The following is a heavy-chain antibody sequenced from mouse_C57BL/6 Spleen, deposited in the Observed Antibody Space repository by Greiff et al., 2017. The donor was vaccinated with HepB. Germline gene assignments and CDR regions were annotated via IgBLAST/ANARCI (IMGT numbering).Heavy chain of an antibody. D-gene: IGHD1-1*02. CDR2: ISSGGSYT. Sequence: EVMLVESGGDLVQPGGSLTLSCAASGFTFSSYGMSWFRQTPDKRLDWVATISSGGSYTSYPDSVKGRFTISRDNAKNTLYLQMSSLKSEDTAMYYCARHRPPLRWYYFDYWGQGTTLTVSS. J-gene: IGHJ2*01. V-gene: IGHV5-6*01. CDR1: GFTFSSYG. CDR3: ARHRPPLRWYYFDY.